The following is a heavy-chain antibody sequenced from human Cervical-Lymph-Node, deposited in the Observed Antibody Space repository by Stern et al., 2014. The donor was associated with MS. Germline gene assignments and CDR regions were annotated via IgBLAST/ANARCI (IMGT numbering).Heavy chain of an antibody. J-gene: IGHJ5*02. V-gene: IGHV2-5*01. CDR2: IYWNDDK. CDR3: ARGQLLAYNWFDP. Sequence: ITLKESGPTLVKPTQTLTLTCTVSGFSVSTRGMGVGWIRQPPGKALEWLALIYWNDDKRYNSSLQTRLTIVKDTSKNQVVLTMTNMDPVDTATYYCARGQLLAYNWFDPWGQGTLVTVSS. CDR1: GFSVSTRGMG. D-gene: IGHD5-24*01.